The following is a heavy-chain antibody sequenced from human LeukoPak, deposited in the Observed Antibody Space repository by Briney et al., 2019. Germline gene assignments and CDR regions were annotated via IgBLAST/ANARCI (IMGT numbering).Heavy chain of an antibody. CDR3: ARDSPYSGNYSPIDY. V-gene: IGHV3-30*03. Sequence: GGSLRLSCAASGFTFSSYGMSWVRQAPGKGLEWVAVISYDGSKKFYAHSVKGRFTISRDNSKNTLYLHMNSLRAEDTAVYYCARDSPYSGNYSPIDYWGQGTLVTVSS. CDR2: ISYDGSKK. J-gene: IGHJ4*02. D-gene: IGHD1-26*01. CDR1: GFTFSSYG.